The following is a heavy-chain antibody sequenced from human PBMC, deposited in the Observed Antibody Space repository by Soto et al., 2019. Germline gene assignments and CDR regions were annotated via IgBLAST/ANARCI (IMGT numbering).Heavy chain of an antibody. J-gene: IGHJ4*02. CDR2: ISGSGGST. V-gene: IGHV3-23*01. Sequence: PGGSLRLSCEASGFTFSSYPMSWVRQAPGKGLEWVSAISGSGGSTYYADSVKGRFTISRDNSKNTLYLQMNSLRAEDTAVYYCAKVAGISGRFDYWGQGTLVTVSS. CDR3: AKVAGISGRFDY. CDR1: GFTFSSYP. D-gene: IGHD3-10*01.